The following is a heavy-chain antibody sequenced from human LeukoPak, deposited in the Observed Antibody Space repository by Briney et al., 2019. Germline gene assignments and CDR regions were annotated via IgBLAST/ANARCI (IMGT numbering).Heavy chain of an antibody. Sequence: SETLSLTCAVYGGSFSGYYWSWIRQPPGKGLEWIGEINHSGSTNYNPSLKSRVTISVDTSKNQFSLKLSSVTAADTAVYYCAINCYGSGSYYNVEFDYWGQGTLVTVSS. CDR2: INHSGST. V-gene: IGHV4-34*01. J-gene: IGHJ4*02. CDR1: GGSFSGYY. CDR3: AINCYGSGSYYNVEFDY. D-gene: IGHD3-10*01.